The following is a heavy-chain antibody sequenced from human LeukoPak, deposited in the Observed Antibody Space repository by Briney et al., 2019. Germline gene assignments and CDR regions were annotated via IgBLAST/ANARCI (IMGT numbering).Heavy chain of an antibody. J-gene: IGHJ4*02. CDR1: GITLSNYG. CDR3: AKRGVVIRVILVGFHKEAYYFDS. CDR2: ISDTGGRT. Sequence: GGSLRLSCAVSGITLSNYGMTWVRQAPGKGLKWVAGISDTGGRTNYADSVKGRFTISRDNPKNTLYLQMNSLRAEDTAVYFCAKRGVVIRVILVGFHKEAYYFDSWGQGALVTVSS. V-gene: IGHV3-23*01. D-gene: IGHD3-22*01.